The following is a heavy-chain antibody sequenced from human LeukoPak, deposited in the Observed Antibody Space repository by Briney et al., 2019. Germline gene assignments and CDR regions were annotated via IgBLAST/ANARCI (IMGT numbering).Heavy chain of an antibody. J-gene: IGHJ4*02. Sequence: PSETLSLTCTVSDGSITNYAWSWVRQPPGKGLEFIRHVHYSGTANYNPSLTSRVTISIDTSNKHFFLKLKSVTAADTAVYYCARGYGDFRVEGRYFHSWGQGTLVTVSS. CDR3: ARGYGDFRVEGRYFHS. CDR2: VHYSGTA. CDR1: DGSITNYA. D-gene: IGHD4-17*01. V-gene: IGHV4-59*01.